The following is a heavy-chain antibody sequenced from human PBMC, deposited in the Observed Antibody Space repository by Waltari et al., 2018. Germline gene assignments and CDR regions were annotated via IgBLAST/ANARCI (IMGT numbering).Heavy chain of an antibody. CDR3: ARVAVPGTFFFDY. V-gene: IGHV3-33*01. D-gene: IGHD6-19*01. J-gene: IGHJ4*02. Sequence: QVQLVESGGGVVQPGRSLRLSCAPSGFAFSNYGMHWVRQAPGKGLEWVAVIWSDGDKKYYEESVRGRFTISRDNSNNTLSLQMSSLRAEDTAVYYCARVAVPGTFFFDYWGQGTLVTVSS. CDR2: IWSDGDKK. CDR1: GFAFSNYG.